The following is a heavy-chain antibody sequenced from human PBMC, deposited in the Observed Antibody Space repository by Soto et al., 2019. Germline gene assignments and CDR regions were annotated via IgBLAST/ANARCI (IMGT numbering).Heavy chain of an antibody. J-gene: IGHJ4*02. D-gene: IGHD3-9*01. CDR2: ISSNGGST. V-gene: IGHV3-64D*06. CDR1: GFTFSSYA. Sequence: EVQLVESGGGLVQPGGSLRLSCSASGFTFSSYAMHWVRQAPGKGLEYVSAISSNGGSTYYADSVKGRFTISRDNSKNTLYLQMSCLRAEDTAVYYCVKEGYYDILTGYYLDYWGQGTLVTVSS. CDR3: VKEGYYDILTGYYLDY.